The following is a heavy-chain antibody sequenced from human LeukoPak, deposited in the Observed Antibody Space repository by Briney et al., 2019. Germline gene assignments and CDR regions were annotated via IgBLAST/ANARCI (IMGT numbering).Heavy chain of an antibody. CDR1: GGSISSGGYS. CDR3: ARVGGDYDYYYYGMDV. V-gene: IGHV4-30-2*01. CDR2: IYHSGST. D-gene: IGHD2-21*02. Sequence: PSQTLSLTCAVSGGSISSGGYSWSWIRQPPGKGLEWIGYIYHSGSTYYNPSLKSRVTISVDRSKNQFSLKLSSVTAADTAVYYCARVGGDYDYYYYGMDVWGHGTTVTVSS. J-gene: IGHJ6*02.